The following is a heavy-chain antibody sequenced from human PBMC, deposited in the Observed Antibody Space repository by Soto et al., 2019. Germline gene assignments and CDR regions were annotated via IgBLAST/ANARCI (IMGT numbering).Heavy chain of an antibody. D-gene: IGHD2-2*01. V-gene: IGHV4-4*02. CDR3: ARDDHIVVVAPSLGAMDV. J-gene: IGHJ6*02. Sequence: QVQLQESGPGLVKPSETLSLTCAVYGGSISSNKWWSWVRQPPGKGLEWIGEIYHSGSTNYNPSHKSRVTISRDKSKNQFSLKLTSVTAADSAVYYCARDDHIVVVAPSLGAMDVWGQGTTVTVSS. CDR1: GGSISSNKW. CDR2: IYHSGST.